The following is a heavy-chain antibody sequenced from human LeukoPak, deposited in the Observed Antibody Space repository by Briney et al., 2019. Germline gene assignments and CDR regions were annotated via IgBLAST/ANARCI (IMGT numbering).Heavy chain of an antibody. CDR3: ARDNSSDSISPFFDY. CDR2: IYYSGST. V-gene: IGHV4-59*02. D-gene: IGHD3-22*01. CDR1: GGSVSSYY. J-gene: IGHJ4*02. Sequence: PSESLSLTCTVSGGSVSSYYWSWLRQPPGKGLEWIGYIYYSGSTNYNPSLKSRVTISVDTSKNQFSLKLSSVTAADTDVYYCARDNSSDSISPFFDYWGQGTLVTVPS.